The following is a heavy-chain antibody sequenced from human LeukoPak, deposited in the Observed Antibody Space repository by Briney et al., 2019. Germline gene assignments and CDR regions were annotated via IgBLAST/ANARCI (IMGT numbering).Heavy chain of an antibody. CDR1: VFTLRSYA. CDR2: IRDSGGST. D-gene: IGHD6-19*01. Sequence: GGSLRLSCAASVFTLRSYAMIGVRQAPGKGREGVSTIRDSGGSTYHADSVKGRFAISRDNSKSTLFLQMNSLRADDTAVYYCAKAVAGLIGDFQHWGQGTQVTVSS. V-gene: IGHV3-23*01. CDR3: AKAVAGLIGDFQH. J-gene: IGHJ1*01.